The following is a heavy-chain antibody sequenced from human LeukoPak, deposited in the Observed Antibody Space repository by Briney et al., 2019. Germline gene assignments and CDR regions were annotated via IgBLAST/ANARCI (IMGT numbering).Heavy chain of an antibody. V-gene: IGHV3-53*01. D-gene: IGHD3-10*01. Sequence: GGSLRLSCAVSGFTVSSNYMSWVRQAPGEGLEWVSVLYSGGNTYYADSVKGRFTISRDNSKNTLYLQMNSLRAEDTAVYYCARYDGGSGPFDYWGQGTLVTVSS. CDR2: LYSGGNT. CDR1: GFTVSSNY. CDR3: ARYDGGSGPFDY. J-gene: IGHJ4*02.